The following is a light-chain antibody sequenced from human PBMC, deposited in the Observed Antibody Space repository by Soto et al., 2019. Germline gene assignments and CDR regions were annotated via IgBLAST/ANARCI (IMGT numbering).Light chain of an antibody. CDR3: QQYYSYPVT. CDR2: AAS. J-gene: IGKJ1*01. V-gene: IGKV1-6*01. CDR1: QGIRND. Sequence: AIQMTQSPSSLSASVGDRVTITCRASQGIRNDLGWYQQKPGKAPKLLIYAASSLQSGVPSRFSGSGSGTDLTLTISSLQPEDFATYYCQQYYSYPVTFGQRNKVDIK.